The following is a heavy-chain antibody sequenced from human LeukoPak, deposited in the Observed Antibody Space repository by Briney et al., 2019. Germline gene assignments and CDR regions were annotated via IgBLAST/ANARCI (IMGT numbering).Heavy chain of an antibody. D-gene: IGHD6-13*01. CDR1: GFTFDDYG. Sequence: GGSLRLSCAASGFTFDDYGMSWVRQAPGKGLEWVSGINWNGGSTGYADSVKGRFTISRDNAKNSLYLQMNSLRAEDTALYYCARVTGQQLVNDAFDIWGQGTMVTVSS. CDR2: INWNGGST. V-gene: IGHV3-20*04. CDR3: ARVTGQQLVNDAFDI. J-gene: IGHJ3*02.